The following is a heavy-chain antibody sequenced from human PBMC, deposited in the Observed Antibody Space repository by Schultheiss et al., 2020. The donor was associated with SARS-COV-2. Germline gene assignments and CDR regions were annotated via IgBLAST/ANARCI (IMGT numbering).Heavy chain of an antibody. V-gene: IGHV3-11*06. J-gene: IGHJ2*01. Sequence: GGSLRLSCAASGFTFSDYYMSWIRQAPGKGLEWVSYISSSSSYTNYADSVKGRFTISRDNAKNSLYLQMNSLRAEDTAVYYCARARYSSGWPDVWGRGTLVTVSS. CDR2: ISSSSSYT. CDR3: ARARYSSGWPDV. CDR1: GFTFSDYY. D-gene: IGHD6-19*01.